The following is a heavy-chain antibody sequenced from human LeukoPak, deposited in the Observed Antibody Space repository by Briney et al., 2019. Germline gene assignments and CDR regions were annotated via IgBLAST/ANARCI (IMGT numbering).Heavy chain of an antibody. V-gene: IGHV1-8*01. Sequence: ASVKVSCKASGYTFTSYDINWVRQATGQGLEWMGWMNPNSGNTNYAQKLQGRVTMTTDTSTSTAYMELTSLRSDDTAVYYCARDSPLGYWGQGTLVTVSS. D-gene: IGHD3-16*01. J-gene: IGHJ4*02. CDR1: GYTFTSYD. CDR3: ARDSPLGY. CDR2: MNPNSGNT.